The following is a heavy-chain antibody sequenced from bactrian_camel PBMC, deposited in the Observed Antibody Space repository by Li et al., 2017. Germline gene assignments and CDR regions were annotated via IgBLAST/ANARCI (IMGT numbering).Heavy chain of an antibody. D-gene: IGHD2*01. CDR1: GYTYNRNC. J-gene: IGHJ6*01. V-gene: IGHV3S1*01. CDR2: IATGSGNT. CDR3: AARGPYCYTKLSVPDFTY. Sequence: HVQLVESGGDSVQVGGSLRLSCAASGYTYNRNCMAWFRQAPGKEREGIARIATGSGNTYYADSVKGRFTISQDNAKNTVYLQMNSLKPEDTAMYYCAARGPYCYTKLSVPDFTYWGQGTQVTVS.